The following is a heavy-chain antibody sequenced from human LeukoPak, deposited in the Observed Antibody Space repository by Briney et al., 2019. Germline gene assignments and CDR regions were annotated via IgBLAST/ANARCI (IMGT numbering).Heavy chain of an antibody. CDR1: GYTFTGYY. Sequence: ASVKVSCKASGYTFTGYYMHWVRQAPGQGLEWIGWINPNSGGTNYAQKFQGRVTMTRDTSISTAYMELSRLRSDDTAVYYCARGYGSGSSLGDYWGQGILVTVSS. D-gene: IGHD3-10*01. CDR2: INPNSGGT. V-gene: IGHV1-2*02. CDR3: ARGYGSGSSLGDY. J-gene: IGHJ4*02.